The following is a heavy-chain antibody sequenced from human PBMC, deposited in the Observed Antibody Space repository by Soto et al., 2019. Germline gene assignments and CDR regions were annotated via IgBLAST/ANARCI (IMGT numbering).Heavy chain of an antibody. CDR1: GDSISNSRFY. CDR2: IYHTGNA. Sequence: PSETRSLTCSVSGDSISNSRFYWAWIRQPPGEGLEWIGSIYHTGNAYYNPSLKSRVTISVDTSKNQFSLKLTSVTAADAAVYYCARTPLLRPHTHDYGDYYFDYWGQGTLVTVSS. D-gene: IGHD4-17*01. CDR3: ARTPLLRPHTHDYGDYYFDY. V-gene: IGHV4-39*07. J-gene: IGHJ4*02.